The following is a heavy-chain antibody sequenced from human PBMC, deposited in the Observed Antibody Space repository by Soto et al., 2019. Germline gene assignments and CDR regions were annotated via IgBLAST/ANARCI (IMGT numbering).Heavy chain of an antibody. CDR3: ARGLERLYAYDY. D-gene: IGHD1-1*01. V-gene: IGHV4-31*03. J-gene: IGHJ4*02. Sequence: PSETLSLTCTVSGGSISSGGYYWSWIRQHPGKGLEWIGYIYYSGSTYYNPSLKSRVTMSVDTSKNQFSLKLSSVTAADTAVYYCARGLERLYAYDYWGQGTLVTVSS. CDR2: IYYSGST. CDR1: GGSISSGGYY.